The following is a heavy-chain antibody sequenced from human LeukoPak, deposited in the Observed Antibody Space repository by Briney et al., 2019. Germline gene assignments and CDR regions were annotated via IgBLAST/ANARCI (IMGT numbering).Heavy chain of an antibody. CDR3: ARNLYFDY. Sequence: SETLSLTCTVSGGSISSYYWSWIRQPPGKGLEWIGSIYHSGSTYYNPSLKSRVTISVDTSKNQFSLKLSSVTAADTAVYYCARNLYFDYWGQGTLVTVSS. CDR2: IYHSGST. V-gene: IGHV4-38-2*02. D-gene: IGHD2-15*01. J-gene: IGHJ4*02. CDR1: GGSISSYY.